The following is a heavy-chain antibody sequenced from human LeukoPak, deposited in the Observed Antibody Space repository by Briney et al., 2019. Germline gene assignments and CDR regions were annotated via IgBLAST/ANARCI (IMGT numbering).Heavy chain of an antibody. Sequence: SETLSLTCAVSGGSISSGGYSWSWIRQPPGKGLEWIGYIYHSGSTYYNPSLRSRVTISVDRSKNQFSLKLSSVTAADTAVFYCARVWGGSYFDYWGQGTLVTVSS. V-gene: IGHV4-30-2*01. D-gene: IGHD1-26*01. J-gene: IGHJ4*02. CDR2: IYHSGST. CDR3: ARVWGGSYFDY. CDR1: GGSISSGGYS.